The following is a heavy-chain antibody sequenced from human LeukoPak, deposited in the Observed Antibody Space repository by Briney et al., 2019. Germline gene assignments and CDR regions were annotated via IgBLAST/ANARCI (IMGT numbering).Heavy chain of an antibody. V-gene: IGHV3-66*01. Sequence: GGSLRLSCAASGFTVSNKYMSWVRQAPGKGLEWVSVIYSGGDTYYADSVKGRFTISRDNSKNTLYLQMNSLRAEDTAVYYCAREVREVGYSYGSFDYWGQGTLVTVSS. CDR2: IYSGGDT. CDR3: AREVREVGYSYGSFDY. J-gene: IGHJ4*02. CDR1: GFTVSNKY. D-gene: IGHD5-18*01.